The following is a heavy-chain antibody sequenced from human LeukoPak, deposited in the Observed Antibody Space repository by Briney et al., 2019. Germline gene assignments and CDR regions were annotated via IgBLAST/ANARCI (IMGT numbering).Heavy chain of an antibody. CDR1: GFTFDDYG. J-gene: IGHJ5*02. CDR3: AKGEDDYSKSRFDP. D-gene: IGHD4-11*01. V-gene: IGHV3-9*01. CDR2: IGWNSGSI. Sequence: PGGSLRLSCAASGFTFDDYGMHWVRQAPGKGLEWVSGIGWNSGSIGYADSVKGRFTISRDNAKNSLYLQMNSLRAEDTALYYCAKGEDDYSKSRFDPWGQGTLVSVSS.